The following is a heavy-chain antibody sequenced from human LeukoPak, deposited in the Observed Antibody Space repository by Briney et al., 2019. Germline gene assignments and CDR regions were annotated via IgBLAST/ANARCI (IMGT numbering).Heavy chain of an antibody. CDR2: ISSNGGSA. V-gene: IGHV3-64*01. CDR3: ARGYSGSYFGY. J-gene: IGHJ4*02. D-gene: IGHD1-26*01. CDR1: GFTFSSYA. Sequence: GGSLRLSCAASGFTFSSYAMHWVRQAPGKGLEYVSAISSNGGSAYYANSVKGRFTISRDNSKNTLYLQMGSLRAEDMAVYYCARGYSGSYFGYWGQGALATVSS.